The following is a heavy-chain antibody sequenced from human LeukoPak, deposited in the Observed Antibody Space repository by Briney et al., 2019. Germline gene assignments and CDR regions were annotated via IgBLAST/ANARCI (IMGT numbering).Heavy chain of an antibody. J-gene: IGHJ6*03. CDR2: INHSGST. V-gene: IGHV4-34*01. Sequence: SETLSLTCTVSGGFISGYYWSWIRQPPGKGLEWIGEINHSGSTNYNPSLKSRVTISVDTSKNQFSLKLSSVTAADTAVYYCARGPPSAIMDVWGKGTTVTVSS. CDR3: ARGPPSAIMDV. CDR1: GGFISGYY.